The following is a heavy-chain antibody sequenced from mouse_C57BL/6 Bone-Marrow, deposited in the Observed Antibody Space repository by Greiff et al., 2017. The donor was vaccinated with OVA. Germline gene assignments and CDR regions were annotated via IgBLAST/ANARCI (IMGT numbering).Heavy chain of an antibody. CDR1: GYTFTSYW. Sequence: VQLQQPGAELVMPGASVKLSCKASGYTFTSYWMHWVKQRPGQGLEWIGEIDPSDSYTNYNQKFKGKSTLTVDKSSSTAYMQLSSLTSEDSAVYYCARGGDHYDMDYWGQGTSVTVSA. CDR2: IDPSDSYT. CDR3: ARGGDHYDMDY. V-gene: IGHV1-69*01. J-gene: IGHJ4*01.